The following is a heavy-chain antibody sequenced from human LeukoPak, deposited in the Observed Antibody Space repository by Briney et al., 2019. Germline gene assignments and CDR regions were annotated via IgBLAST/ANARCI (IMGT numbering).Heavy chain of an antibody. D-gene: IGHD4-23*01. Sequence: GSLRLSCAASGFTFDDYGMSWVRQGPGKGLEWVSGINWNGGNTGYADSVKGRFTIFRDNAKNSLYLEMDSLRVEDTALYYCARTSDGGWFDPWGQGTLVTVSS. CDR2: INWNGGNT. CDR3: ARTSDGGWFDP. CDR1: GFTFDDYG. J-gene: IGHJ5*02. V-gene: IGHV3-20*04.